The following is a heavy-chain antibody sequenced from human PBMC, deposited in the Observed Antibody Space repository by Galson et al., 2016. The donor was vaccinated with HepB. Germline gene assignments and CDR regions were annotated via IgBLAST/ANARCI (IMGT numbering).Heavy chain of an antibody. Sequence: SLRLSCAASGFTFNAYAMSWVRQSPGKGLEWVSAITSSGVGTLYTDSVKGRFTISGDNSKNTLYLQMNSLRVEDTATYFCAQRRLGLGNFYFDYWGQGTLVTVSS. CDR3: AQRRLGLGNFYFDY. CDR1: GFTFNAYA. V-gene: IGHV3-23*01. D-gene: IGHD3-16*01. J-gene: IGHJ4*02. CDR2: ITSSGVGT.